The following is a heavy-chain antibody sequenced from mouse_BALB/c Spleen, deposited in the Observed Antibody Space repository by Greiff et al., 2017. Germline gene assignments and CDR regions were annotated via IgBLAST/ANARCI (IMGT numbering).Heavy chain of an antibody. D-gene: IGHD3-1*01. CDR1: GFTFSDYG. CDR2: ISNLAYSI. J-gene: IGHJ4*01. CDR3: ARDREGNYAMDY. Sequence: EVKLMESGGGLVQPGGSRKLSCAASGFTFSDYGMAWVRQAPGKGPEWVAFISNLAYSIYYADTVTGRFTISRENAKNTLYLEMSSLRSEDTAMYYCARDREGNYAMDYWGQGTSVTVSS. V-gene: IGHV5-15*02.